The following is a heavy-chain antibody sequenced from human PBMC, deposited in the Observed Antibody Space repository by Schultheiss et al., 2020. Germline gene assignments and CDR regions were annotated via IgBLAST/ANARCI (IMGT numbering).Heavy chain of an antibody. CDR2: IYYSGST. D-gene: IGHD3-9*01. J-gene: IGHJ4*02. CDR1: GGSISSGGYY. CDR3: ARFTRLDQLVRYFDWSTTYYFDY. V-gene: IGHV4-31*03. Sequence: SETLSLTCTVSGGSISSGGYYWIWNRQHPGKGLEWIGYIYYSGSTYYNPSLKSRVTISVDTSKNQFSLKLSSVTAADTAVYYCARFTRLDQLVRYFDWSTTYYFDYWGQGTLVTVSS.